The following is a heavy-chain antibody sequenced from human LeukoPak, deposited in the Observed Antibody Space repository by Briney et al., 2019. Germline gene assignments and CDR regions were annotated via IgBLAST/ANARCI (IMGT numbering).Heavy chain of an antibody. Sequence: ASVKVSCKASGYTFTSYDISWVRQAPGQGLEWLGWISAYDGNTNYAQKLQGRVTMTTDTSTSTAYMELRSLRSDDTAVYYCARAVYYYDSSGYYYYYYGMDVWGQGATVTVSS. D-gene: IGHD3-22*01. CDR2: ISAYDGNT. J-gene: IGHJ6*02. V-gene: IGHV1-18*01. CDR3: ARAVYYYDSSGYYYYYYGMDV. CDR1: GYTFTSYD.